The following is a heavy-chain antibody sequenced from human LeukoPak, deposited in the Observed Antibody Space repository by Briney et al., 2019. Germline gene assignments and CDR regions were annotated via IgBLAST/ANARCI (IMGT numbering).Heavy chain of an antibody. CDR1: GYSFTSYW. Sequence: GESLKISCRGSGYSFTSYWIGWVRQMPGKGLEWMWIIYPGDSDTRYSPSFQGQFTISADKSISTAYLQWSSLKASDTAMYYCARRLDCSSTRCRAFDIWGQGTMVTVSS. D-gene: IGHD2-2*01. J-gene: IGHJ3*02. CDR2: IYPGDSDT. CDR3: ARRLDCSSTRCRAFDI. V-gene: IGHV5-51*01.